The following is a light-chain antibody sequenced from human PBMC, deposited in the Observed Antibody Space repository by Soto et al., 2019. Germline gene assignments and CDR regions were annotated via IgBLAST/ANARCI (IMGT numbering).Light chain of an antibody. CDR1: QSVSSSY. CDR3: KQRSTWPLLT. V-gene: IGKV3D-20*02. J-gene: IGKJ4*01. CDR2: GAS. Sequence: ERGMTEAAATRCWSPGEGGALSGRPVQSVSSSYLAWYQQKPGQAPRLLIYGASTRASGIPARFSGSGSGTDFTLTISSLEPADFAVYYCKQRSTWPLLTFAGGTKVDIK.